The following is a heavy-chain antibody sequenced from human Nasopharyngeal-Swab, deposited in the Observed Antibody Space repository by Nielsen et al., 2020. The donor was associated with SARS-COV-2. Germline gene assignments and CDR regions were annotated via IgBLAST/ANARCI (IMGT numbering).Heavy chain of an antibody. D-gene: IGHD5-12*01. J-gene: IGHJ6*03. V-gene: IGHV1-8*01. CDR2: MNPNSGNT. CDR1: GYTFTSYD. CDR3: ARGFIVATIFHYYYYMDV. Sequence: ASVKVSCKASGYTFTSYDINWVRPATGQGLEWMGWMNPNSGNTGYAQKFQGRVTMTRNTSISTAYMELSSLRSEDTAVYYCARGFIVATIFHYYYYMDVWGKGTTVTVSS.